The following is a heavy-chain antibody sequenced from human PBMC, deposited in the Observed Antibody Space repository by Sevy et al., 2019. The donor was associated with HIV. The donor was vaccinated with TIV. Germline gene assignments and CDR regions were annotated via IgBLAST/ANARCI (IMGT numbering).Heavy chain of an antibody. CDR3: AREAPNILTAFS. V-gene: IGHV1-2*02. Sequence: ASVKVSCKASGYTFTGYYMHWVRQAPGQGLEWLGWINPSSGGTNYAQKFQGRVTMTRDTSISTVYMELSRLRSDDTAVYYCAREAPNILTAFSWGQGTLVTVSS. CDR1: GYTFTGYY. CDR2: INPSSGGT. J-gene: IGHJ5*02. D-gene: IGHD3-9*01.